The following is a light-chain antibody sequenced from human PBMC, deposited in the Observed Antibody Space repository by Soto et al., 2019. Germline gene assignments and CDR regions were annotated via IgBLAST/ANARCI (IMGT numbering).Light chain of an antibody. CDR1: TSNIGAGFD. V-gene: IGLV1-40*01. CDR2: ANN. CDR3: QSYDSSLSGVV. J-gene: IGLJ2*01. Sequence: QSVLTQPPSVSGAPGQRVTISCTGSTSNIGAGFDVHWYLQLPGTAPKLLIYANNDRPSGVPDRFSGSKSGSSASLAITGLQAEDEADYFCQSYDSSLSGVVFGGGTQLTVL.